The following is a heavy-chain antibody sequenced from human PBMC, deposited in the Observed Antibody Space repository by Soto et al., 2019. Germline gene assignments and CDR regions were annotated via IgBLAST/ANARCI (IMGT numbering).Heavy chain of an antibody. CDR1: GYDFTNYW. D-gene: IGHD6-13*01. J-gene: IGHJ4*03. CDR2: IYPGDSDI. Sequence: PGESLKISCKASGYDFTNYWIAWVRQTPGRGLEWMGMIYPGDSDIRYNPSFRGRVTISADKSITSAFVQWGSLTASDSAIYYCAGFRGPRRQLISMSFHLWGLGTLVTVSS. V-gene: IGHV5-51*01. CDR3: AGFRGPRRQLISMSFHL.